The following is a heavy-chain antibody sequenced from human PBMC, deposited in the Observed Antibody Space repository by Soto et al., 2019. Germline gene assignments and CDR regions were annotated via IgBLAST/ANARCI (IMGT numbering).Heavy chain of an antibody. V-gene: IGHV1-69*01. CDR2: IIPMTGTP. Sequence: QVQLVQSGAEVKTPGSSVEVSCKASGGIFSSFSITWVRQVPGHGLEWMGGIIPMTGTPNYAEKFQGRLTLTADAYTRTAYLVLSSLKSEDTAVYYCARGPILPGATSWLDPWGQGTVVIVSS. CDR1: GGIFSSFS. D-gene: IGHD2-2*01. CDR3: ARGPILPGATSWLDP. J-gene: IGHJ5*02.